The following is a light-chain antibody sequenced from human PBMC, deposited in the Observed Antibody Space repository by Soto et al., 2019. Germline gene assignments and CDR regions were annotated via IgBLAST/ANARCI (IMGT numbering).Light chain of an antibody. CDR2: KND. CDR1: NSNIGSNV. J-gene: IGLJ3*02. V-gene: IGLV1-44*01. CDR3: ATWDDSLSGPV. Sequence: QSVLTQPPSASGTPGQRVTISCSGGNSNIGSNVVNWYQQLPETAPKLLIYKNDQRPSGVPDRFSGSKSGTSASLAISGLQSEDEADYHCATWDDSLSGPVFGGGTKVTVL.